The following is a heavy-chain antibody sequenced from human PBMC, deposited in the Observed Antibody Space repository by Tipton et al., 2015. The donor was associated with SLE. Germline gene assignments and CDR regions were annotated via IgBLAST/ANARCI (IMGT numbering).Heavy chain of an antibody. Sequence: TLSLTCTVSGGSISSGSNYWSWIRQPAGKGLEWIGRIYTSGSTNYNPSLKSRVTMSVDTPKNQFSLKLSSVTAADTAVYYCARDPAGGRYSSSWYYFDYWGQGTLVTVSS. CDR2: IYTSGST. CDR1: GGSISSGSNY. CDR3: ARDPAGGRYSSSWYYFDY. D-gene: IGHD6-13*01. V-gene: IGHV4-61*02. J-gene: IGHJ4*02.